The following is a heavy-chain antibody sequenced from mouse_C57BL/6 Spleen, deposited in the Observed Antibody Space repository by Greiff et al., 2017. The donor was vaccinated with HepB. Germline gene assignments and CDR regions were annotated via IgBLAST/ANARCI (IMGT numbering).Heavy chain of an antibody. Sequence: QVQLQQSGAELAKPGASVKLSCKASGYTFTSYWMHWVKQRPGQGLDWIGYINPSSGYTKYNQKFKDKATLTADKSSSTAYMQLSSLTYEDSAVYYCASIDYDYESDYEAMDYGGQGTSVTVAS. D-gene: IGHD2-4*01. V-gene: IGHV1-7*01. CDR3: ASIDYDYESDYEAMDY. CDR2: INPSSGYT. J-gene: IGHJ4*01. CDR1: GYTFTSYW.